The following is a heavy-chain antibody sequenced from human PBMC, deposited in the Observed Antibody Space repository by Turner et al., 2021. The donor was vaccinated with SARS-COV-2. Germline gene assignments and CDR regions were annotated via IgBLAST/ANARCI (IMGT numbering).Heavy chain of an antibody. CDR1: GSTFSSNC. CDR2: ICRGST. CDR3: AGEGYCSGGTREGPFDF. V-gene: IGHV3-53*02. Sequence: EVQLVETGGGSIQPVGSLRLSCEVSGSTFSSNCMSWVRQAPGKGLEWVSVICRGSTYYADAVRGRFSISRDNSKNSLYLQMNSLRAEDTAVYYCAGEGYCSGGTREGPFDFWGQGTLVTVSS. D-gene: IGHD2-15*01. J-gene: IGHJ4*02.